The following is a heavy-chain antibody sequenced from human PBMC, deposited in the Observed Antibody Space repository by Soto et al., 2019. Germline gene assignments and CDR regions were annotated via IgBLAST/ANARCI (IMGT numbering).Heavy chain of an antibody. V-gene: IGHV1-69*10. J-gene: IGHJ4*02. D-gene: IGHD2-15*01. CDR1: GGTFSSYA. CDR3: ARGGYCSGGSCYSYFDY. CDR2: IIPILGIA. Sequence: ASVKVSCKASGGTFSSYAISWVRQAPGQGLEWMGGIIPILGIANYAQKFQGRVTITADKSTSTAYMELSSRRSEDTAVYYCARGGYCSGGSCYSYFDYWGQGTLVTVSS.